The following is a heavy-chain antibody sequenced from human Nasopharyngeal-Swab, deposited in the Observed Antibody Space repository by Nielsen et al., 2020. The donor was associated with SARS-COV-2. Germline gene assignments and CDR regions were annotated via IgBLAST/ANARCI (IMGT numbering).Heavy chain of an antibody. CDR1: GFAFGDHY. CDR2: ISSSASMR. CDR3: VRHRGATTEIFDY. V-gene: IGHV3-11*01. J-gene: IGHJ4*02. Sequence: GESLKISCVASGFAFGDHYMSWIRQAPGKGLEWISYISSSASMRDFADSVKGRFAISRDNIKNSLYLQMNSLRAEDTAVYYCVRHRGATTEIFDYWGQGTLGTVSS. D-gene: IGHD1-26*01.